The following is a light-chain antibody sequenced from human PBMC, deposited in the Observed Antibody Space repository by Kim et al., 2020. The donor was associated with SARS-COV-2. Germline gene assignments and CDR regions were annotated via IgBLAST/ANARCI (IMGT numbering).Light chain of an antibody. CDR2: DVR. Sequence: GQSITISCTGTSSDVGGYNYVSWYQQHPGKAPKLMIYDVRNRPSGVSNRFSGSKSGNTASLTISGLQAEDEADYYCSSYTSSSTLVFGTGTKVTVL. J-gene: IGLJ1*01. CDR1: SSDVGGYNY. CDR3: SSYTSSSTLV. V-gene: IGLV2-14*03.